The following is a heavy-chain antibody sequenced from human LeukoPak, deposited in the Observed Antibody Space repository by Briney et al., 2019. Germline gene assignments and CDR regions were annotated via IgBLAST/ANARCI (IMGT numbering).Heavy chain of an antibody. J-gene: IGHJ4*02. D-gene: IGHD1-26*01. CDR2: IVVGSGNT. CDR1: GFTFTSSA. V-gene: IGHV1-58*01. Sequence: SVKVSCKASGFTFTSSAVQWVGQARGQRLEWIGWIVVGSGNTNYAQKFQERVTITRDMSTSTAYMELSSLRSEDTAVYYCAAEPIGTYYGFDYWGQGTLVTVSS. CDR3: AAEPIGTYYGFDY.